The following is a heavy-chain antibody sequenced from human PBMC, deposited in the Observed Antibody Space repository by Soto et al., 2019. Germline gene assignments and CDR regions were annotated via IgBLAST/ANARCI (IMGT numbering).Heavy chain of an antibody. V-gene: IGHV3-48*03. D-gene: IGHD2-15*01. CDR1: GFTFRNYE. CDR3: ARGLGYCSGGSCYLYYFDY. Sequence: LRLSCAASGFTFRNYEMNWVRQAPGKGLEWVSYISSGGGTIYYADSVKGRFTISRDNAKSSLYLQMNNLRAEDTAVYYCARGLGYCSGGSCYLYYFDYWGQGALVTVSS. J-gene: IGHJ4*02. CDR2: ISSGGGTI.